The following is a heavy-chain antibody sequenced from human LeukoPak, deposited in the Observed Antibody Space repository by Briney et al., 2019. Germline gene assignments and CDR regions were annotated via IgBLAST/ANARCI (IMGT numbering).Heavy chain of an antibody. V-gene: IGHV3-33*06. J-gene: IGHJ4*02. CDR3: VKSGPDFGDLPSEYYFDY. D-gene: IGHD4-17*01. CDR2: IWYDGSNK. CDR1: GFSFRSYA. Sequence: GGSLRLSCAASGFSFRSYAMHWVHQAPGKGLEWLAVIWYDGSNKYYTDSVKGRFTISRDNSKDTLHLQMNSLRAEDTAVYYCVKSGPDFGDLPSEYYFDYWGQGTLVTVSS.